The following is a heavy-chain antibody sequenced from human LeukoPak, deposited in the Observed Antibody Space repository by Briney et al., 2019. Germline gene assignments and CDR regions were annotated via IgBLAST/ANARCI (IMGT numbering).Heavy chain of an antibody. J-gene: IGHJ4*02. D-gene: IGHD1-26*01. CDR2: ISYDGSNK. CDR3: AKFLRVGGANHY. V-gene: IGHV3-30-3*02. Sequence: GRSLRLSCAASGFTFGSYAMHWVRQAPGKGLEWVAVISYDGSNKYYADSVKGRFTISRDNSKNTLYLQMNSLRAEDTAVYYCAKFLRVGGANHYWGQGTLVTVSS. CDR1: GFTFGSYA.